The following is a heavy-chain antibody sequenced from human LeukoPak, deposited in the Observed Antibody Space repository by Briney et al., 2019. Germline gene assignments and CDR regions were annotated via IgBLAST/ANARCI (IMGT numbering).Heavy chain of an antibody. CDR3: ARQVPVAGSYYFDS. Sequence: RGESLKISCKGSGNSFTNYWIGWVRQMPGKGLEWMGIIYPGDSDTRYSPSLQGQVTISADKSISTAYLQWSSLKASDTAMYYCARQVPVAGSYYFDSWGQGTLVTVSS. D-gene: IGHD6-19*01. CDR1: GNSFTNYW. V-gene: IGHV5-51*01. J-gene: IGHJ4*02. CDR2: IYPGDSDT.